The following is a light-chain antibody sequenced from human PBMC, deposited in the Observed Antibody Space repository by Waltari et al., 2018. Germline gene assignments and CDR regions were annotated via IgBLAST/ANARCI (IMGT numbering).Light chain of an antibody. J-gene: IGKJ1*01. CDR1: QRVSRT. V-gene: IGKV3-20*01. CDR3: QKYGTLPAT. CDR2: DAS. Sequence: VAPGERVTLSCRARQRVSRTLAWYQQKPGQAPRLLIYDASTRATGIPDRFSGSGSGTDFSLTISRLEPEDFAVYYCQKYGTLPATFGQGTKVEIK.